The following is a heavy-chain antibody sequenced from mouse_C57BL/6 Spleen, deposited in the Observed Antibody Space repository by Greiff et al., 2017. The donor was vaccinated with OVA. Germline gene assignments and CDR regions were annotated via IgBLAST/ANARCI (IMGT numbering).Heavy chain of an antibody. J-gene: IGHJ2*01. V-gene: IGHV6-3*01. Sequence: EVKLMESGGGLVQPGGSMKLSCVASGFTFSNYWMNWVRQSPEKGLEWVAQIRLKSDNYATHYAESVKGRFTISRDDSKSSVYLQMNNLRAEDTGIYYCTKGGFLDYWGQGTTLTVSS. CDR1: GFTFSNYW. CDR3: TKGGFLDY. CDR2: IRLKSDNYAT.